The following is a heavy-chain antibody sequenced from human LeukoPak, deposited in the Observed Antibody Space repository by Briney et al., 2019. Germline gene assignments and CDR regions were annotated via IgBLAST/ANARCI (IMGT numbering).Heavy chain of an antibody. V-gene: IGHV3-7*01. CDR3: ARMGDILTGDYYYMDV. CDR2: IKQDGSEK. CDR1: GFTFSSYW. J-gene: IGHJ6*03. Sequence: QPGGSLRLSCAASGFTFSSYWMSWVRQAPGKGLERVANIKQDGSEKYYVDSVKGRFTISRDNAKNSLYLQMNSLRAEDTAVYYCARMGDILTGDYYYMDVWGKGTTVTVSS. D-gene: IGHD3-9*01.